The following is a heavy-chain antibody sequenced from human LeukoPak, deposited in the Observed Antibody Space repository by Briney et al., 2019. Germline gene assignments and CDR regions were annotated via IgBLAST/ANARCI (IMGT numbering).Heavy chain of an antibody. D-gene: IGHD6-13*01. CDR1: GGSTSNYY. J-gene: IGHJ5*02. CDR2: IHYSGST. CDR3: ARAVTSSSSWYKWVNWFDP. V-gene: IGHV4-59*12. Sequence: SETLSLTCTVSGGSTSNYYWSWIRQPPGKGLEWIGYIHYSGSTNYNPSLKSRVTISVDTSKNQFSLKLNSVTAADTAVYYCARAVTSSSSWYKWVNWFDPWGQGTLVTVSS.